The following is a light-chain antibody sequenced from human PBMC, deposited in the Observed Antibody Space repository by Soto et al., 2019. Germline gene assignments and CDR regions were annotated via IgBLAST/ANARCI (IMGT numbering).Light chain of an antibody. CDR1: NIGSKS. CDR3: QVWDNNSDHVI. J-gene: IGLJ2*01. Sequence: SYELTQPPSVSVAPGKTATITCGGNNIGSKSVHWSQQKPGQAPVLVIYYDSDRPSGIPERFSGSNSGNTATLTISRVEAGDEADYYCQVWDNNSDHVIFGGGTKLTVL. V-gene: IGLV3-21*04. CDR2: YDS.